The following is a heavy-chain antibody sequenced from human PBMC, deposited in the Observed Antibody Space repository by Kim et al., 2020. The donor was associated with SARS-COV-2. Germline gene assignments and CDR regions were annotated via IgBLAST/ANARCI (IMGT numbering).Heavy chain of an antibody. J-gene: IGHJ3*02. V-gene: IGHV1-69*01. Sequence: NDAQKLQGRVTITADEAKSTAYMELNSLRSEDTAVYYCARRWGQLDAIDIWGQGTMVTVSS. CDR3: ARRWGQLDAIDI. D-gene: IGHD2-15*01.